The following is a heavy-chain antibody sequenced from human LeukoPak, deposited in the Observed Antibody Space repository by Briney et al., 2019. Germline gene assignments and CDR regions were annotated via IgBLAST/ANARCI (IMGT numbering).Heavy chain of an antibody. V-gene: IGHV1-18*01. Sequence: ASVKVSCKASGYTFTSYGIRWVRQAPGQGLDGMGWISAYNGNTNYAQKLQGRVTMTTDTSTSTAYMELRSLRSDDTAVYYCARAGSSSWPSDFDYWGQGTLVTVSS. J-gene: IGHJ4*02. CDR3: ARAGSSSWPSDFDY. D-gene: IGHD6-13*01. CDR1: GYTFTSYG. CDR2: ISAYNGNT.